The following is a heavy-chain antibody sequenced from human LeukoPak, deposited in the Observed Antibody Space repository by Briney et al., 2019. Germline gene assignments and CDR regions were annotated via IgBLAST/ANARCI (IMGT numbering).Heavy chain of an antibody. J-gene: IGHJ5*02. CDR2: ISGSGGST. CDR1: GFTFSSYA. V-gene: IGHV3-23*01. CDR3: ATLGVVAATSSWFDP. D-gene: IGHD2-15*01. Sequence: GGSLRLSCAASGFTFSSYAMSWVRQAPGKGLEWVSAISGSGGSTYYADSVKGRFTISRDNSKNTLYLQVNSLRAEDTAVYYCATLGVVAATSSWFDPWGQGTLVTVSS.